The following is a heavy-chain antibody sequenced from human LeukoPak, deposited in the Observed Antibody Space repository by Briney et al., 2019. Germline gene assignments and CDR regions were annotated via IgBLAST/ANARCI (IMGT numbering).Heavy chain of an antibody. Sequence: SKTLSLTCTVSGGSISSYYWSWIRQPPGKGLEWIGYIYYSGSTNYNPSLKSRVTISVDTSKNQFSLKLSSVTAADTAVYYCARTLYSYGPFFDYWGQGTLVTVSS. CDR2: IYYSGST. CDR3: ARTLYSYGPFFDY. V-gene: IGHV4-59*08. CDR1: GGSISSYY. D-gene: IGHD5-18*01. J-gene: IGHJ4*02.